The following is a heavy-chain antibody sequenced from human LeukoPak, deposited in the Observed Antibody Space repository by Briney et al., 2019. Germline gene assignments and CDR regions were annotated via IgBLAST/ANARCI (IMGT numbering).Heavy chain of an antibody. CDR3: AGGSYSSGWYYFDY. J-gene: IGHJ4*02. CDR2: IYHSGST. D-gene: IGHD6-19*01. Sequence: SETLSLTCAVSGGSISSSNWWSWVRQPPGKGLEWIGEIYHSGSTNYNPSLKNRVTISVDKSKNQFSLKLSSVTAADTAVYYCAGGSYSSGWYYFDYWGQGTLVTVSS. V-gene: IGHV4-4*02. CDR1: GGSISSSNW.